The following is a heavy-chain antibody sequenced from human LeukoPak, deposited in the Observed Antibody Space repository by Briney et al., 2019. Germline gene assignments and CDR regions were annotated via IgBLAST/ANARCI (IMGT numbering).Heavy chain of an antibody. D-gene: IGHD3-22*01. Sequence: ASVKVSCKVSGYTFTSYAMHWVRQAPGQRLEWMGWINAGNGNTKYSQKFQGRVTITRDTSASTAYMELSSLRSEDTAVYYCARDYSPRTYYYDSSGSNPGDYWGQGTLVTVSS. CDR3: ARDYSPRTYYYDSSGSNPGDY. J-gene: IGHJ4*02. CDR2: INAGNGNT. V-gene: IGHV1-3*01. CDR1: GYTFTSYA.